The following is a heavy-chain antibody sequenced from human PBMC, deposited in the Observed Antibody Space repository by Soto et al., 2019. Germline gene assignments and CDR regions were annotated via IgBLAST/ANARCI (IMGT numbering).Heavy chain of an antibody. CDR2: INNSGST. D-gene: IGHD2-21*01. CDR3: AREVIPGRADL. CDR1: GGSINTYF. J-gene: IGHJ3*01. V-gene: IGHV4-4*07. Sequence: QVQLEESGPGLVKASETLSLTCTVSGGSINTYFWSWLRQSAGKGLVWVGRINNSGSTNYNPSLRGRVFMSVDRSKDQFSLNLNSVTAADTAMYYCAREVIPGRADLWGQGTMVIVSS.